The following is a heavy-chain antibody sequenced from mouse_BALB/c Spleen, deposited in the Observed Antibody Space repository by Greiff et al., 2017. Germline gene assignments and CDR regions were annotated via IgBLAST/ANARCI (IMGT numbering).Heavy chain of an antibody. CDR1: GFTFSSYT. CDR2: ISNGGGST. CDR3: ARRVTGYYFDY. Sequence: EVMLVESGGGLVQPGGSLKLSCAASGFTFSSYTMSWVRQTPEKRLEWVAYISNGGGSTYYPATVKGRFTISRDNAKNTLYLQMSSLKSEDTAMYYCARRVTGYYFDYWGQGTTLTVSS. V-gene: IGHV5-12-2*01. D-gene: IGHD2-1*01. J-gene: IGHJ2*01.